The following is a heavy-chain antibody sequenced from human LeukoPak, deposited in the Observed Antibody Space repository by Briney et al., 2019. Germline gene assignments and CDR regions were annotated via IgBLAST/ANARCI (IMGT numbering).Heavy chain of an antibody. D-gene: IGHD3-3*01. J-gene: IGHJ4*02. CDR2: IIPIFGTA. Sequence: ASVKVSCKASGGTFSSYAISWVRQAPGQGLEWMGGIIPIFGTANYAQKFQGRVTITADESTSTAYMELSSLRSDDTAVYYCARYDFWSGYSPNFDYWGQGTLVTVSS. V-gene: IGHV1-69*13. CDR1: GGTFSSYA. CDR3: ARYDFWSGYSPNFDY.